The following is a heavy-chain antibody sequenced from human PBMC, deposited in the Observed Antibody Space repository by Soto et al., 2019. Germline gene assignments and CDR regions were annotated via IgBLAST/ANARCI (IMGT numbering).Heavy chain of an antibody. CDR3: ASLSRFYADY. CDR2: ISSSSSYI. CDR1: GFTFSSYS. Sequence: GGSLRLSCAASGFTFSSYSMNWVRQAPGKGLEWVSSISSSSSYIYYADSVKGRFTISRDNAKNSLYLQMNSPRAEDTAVYYCASLSRFYADYWGQGTLVTVSS. V-gene: IGHV3-21*01. D-gene: IGHD3-10*01. J-gene: IGHJ4*02.